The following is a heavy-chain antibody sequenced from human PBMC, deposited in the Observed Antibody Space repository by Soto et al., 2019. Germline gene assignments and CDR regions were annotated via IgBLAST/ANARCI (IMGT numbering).Heavy chain of an antibody. CDR3: AISGGVVPYYLIDY. CDR2: IYYSGST. J-gene: IGHJ4*02. D-gene: IGHD3-3*01. V-gene: IGHV4-31*03. Sequence: SETLSLTCTVSGGSISSGGYYWSWIRQHPGKGLEWIGYIYYSGSTYYNPSRKSRVTISVDTSKNQFSLKLSSVTAADTAVYYCAISGGVVPYYLIDYWGQGTLVTVSS. CDR1: GGSISSGGYY.